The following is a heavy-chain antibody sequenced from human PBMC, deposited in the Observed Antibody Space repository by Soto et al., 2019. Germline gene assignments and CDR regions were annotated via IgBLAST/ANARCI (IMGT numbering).Heavy chain of an antibody. D-gene: IGHD3-16*02. J-gene: IGHJ4*02. CDR2: INSDGSVT. Sequence: GGSLRLSCAASGFTFSSYWMHWVRQVPEKGLVWVSRINSDGSVTNYADAVKGRFTISRDNVKNTLYLQMNSLRAEDTAVYYCVRYPRSVGGSYRPDYWGQGTLVTVSS. V-gene: IGHV3-74*01. CDR3: VRYPRSVGGSYRPDY. CDR1: GFTFSSYW.